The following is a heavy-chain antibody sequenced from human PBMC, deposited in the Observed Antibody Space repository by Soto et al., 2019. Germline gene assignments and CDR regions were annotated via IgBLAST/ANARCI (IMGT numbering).Heavy chain of an antibody. CDR2: INHDSGTI. J-gene: IGHJ4*02. V-gene: IGHV3-48*01. CDR3: ARDRGYTGYDFAY. D-gene: IGHD5-12*01. Sequence: EVQLVESGGGLVQPGGSLRLSCAASGFTFSRYAMNWIRQAPGKGLEWVSYINHDSGTIYYADSVKGRFTISRDNANNLLSLQMNGLRAEDTAVYYCARDRGYTGYDFAYWGQGTLVTVSS. CDR1: GFTFSRYA.